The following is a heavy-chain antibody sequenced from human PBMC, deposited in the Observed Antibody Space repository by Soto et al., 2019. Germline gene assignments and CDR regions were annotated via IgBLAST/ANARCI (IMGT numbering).Heavy chain of an antibody. J-gene: IGHJ6*03. CDR2: IWYDGSNK. CDR3: ARDPGYCSGGSCYSSQYYYYYYYMDV. D-gene: IGHD2-15*01. V-gene: IGHV3-33*01. Sequence: GGSLRLSCAASGFTFSSYGMHWVRQAPGKGLEWVAVIWYDGSNKYYADSVKGRFTISRDNSKNTLYLQMNSLRAEDTAVYYCARDPGYCSGGSCYSSQYYYYYYYMDVWGKGTTVTVSS. CDR1: GFTFSSYG.